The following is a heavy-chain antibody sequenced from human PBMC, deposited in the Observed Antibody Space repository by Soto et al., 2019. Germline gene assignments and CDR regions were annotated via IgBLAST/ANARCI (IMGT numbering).Heavy chain of an antibody. Sequence: PSETLSLTCTVSGGSISSGDYYWSWIRQPPGKGLEWIGYIYYSGSTNYNPSLKSRVTISVDTSKNQFSLKLSSVTAADTAVYYCARASPPVLRFLEWSTTRHYYYYMDVWGKGTTVTVSS. D-gene: IGHD3-3*01. CDR2: IYYSGST. CDR3: ARASPPVLRFLEWSTTRHYYYYMDV. J-gene: IGHJ6*03. V-gene: IGHV4-30-4*01. CDR1: GGSISSGDYY.